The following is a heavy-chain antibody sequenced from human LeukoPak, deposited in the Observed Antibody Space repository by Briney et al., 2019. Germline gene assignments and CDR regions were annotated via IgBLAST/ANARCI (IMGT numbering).Heavy chain of an antibody. V-gene: IGHV3-7*03. D-gene: IGHD3-10*01. J-gene: IGHJ4*02. CDR3: ARALYYYGSGSYPNYFDY. CDR2: IKQDGSEK. CDR1: GFTFSSYW. Sequence: GGSLRLSCAASGFTFSSYWMRWVRQAPGKGLEWVANIKQDGSEKYYVDSVKGRFTISRDNAKNSLYLQMNSLKAEDTAVYYCARALYYYGSGSYPNYFDYWGQGTLVTVSS.